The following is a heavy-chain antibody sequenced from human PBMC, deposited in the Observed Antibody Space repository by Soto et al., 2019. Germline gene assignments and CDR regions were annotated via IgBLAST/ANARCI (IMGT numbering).Heavy chain of an antibody. V-gene: IGHV3-48*01. D-gene: IGHD2-2*01. CDR2: IRSSSSTI. J-gene: IGHJ1*01. CDR3: VRAEWTGCYGFRH. CDR1: GFSFSSYS. Sequence: EVQLVESGGGLVQPGGSLRLSCAASGFSFSSYSMNWVRQAPGKGLEWVSYIRSSSSTIYYADSVEGRFTISRDNAENSLYLQMNSLRAEDTAVYYCVRAEWTGCYGFRHWGQGTLVTVSS.